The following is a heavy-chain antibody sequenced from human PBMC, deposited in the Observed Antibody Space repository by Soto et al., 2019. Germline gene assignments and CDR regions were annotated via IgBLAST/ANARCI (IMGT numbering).Heavy chain of an antibody. D-gene: IGHD7-27*01. CDR3: ARAKINWVMGGAFDI. Sequence: SETLSLTCTVSGGSISSGDYYWSWIRQPPGKGLEWIGYIYYSGSTYYNPSLKSRVTISVDTSKNQFSLKLSSVTAADTAVYYCARAKINWVMGGAFDIWGQGTMVTVSS. CDR2: IYYSGST. CDR1: GGSISSGDYY. J-gene: IGHJ3*02. V-gene: IGHV4-30-4*01.